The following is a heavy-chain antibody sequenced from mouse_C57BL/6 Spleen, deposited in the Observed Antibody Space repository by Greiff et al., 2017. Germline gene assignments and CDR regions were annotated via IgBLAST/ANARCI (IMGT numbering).Heavy chain of an antibody. Sequence: VQLQQPGAELVKPGASVKLSCKASGYTFTGYWMQWVNQRPGKGLEWIGEIDPSDSDTNYKQKFKGKATLTVDKSYSTAYMQLSSLTSEDSAVYDCARRSSTDGDDYWGQGTTLTVSS. CDR3: ARRSSTDGDDY. J-gene: IGHJ2*01. CDR1: GYTFTGYW. D-gene: IGHD1-1*01. V-gene: IGHV1-50*01. CDR2: IDPSDSDT.